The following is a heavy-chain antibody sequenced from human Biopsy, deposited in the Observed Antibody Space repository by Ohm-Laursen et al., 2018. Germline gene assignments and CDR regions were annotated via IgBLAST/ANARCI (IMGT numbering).Heavy chain of an antibody. D-gene: IGHD2-15*01. CDR1: GKTFSDYQ. Sequence: GTLSLTCTVFGKTFSDYQWSWIRQPPGKGLEWIGQINQAGTTNYNPSLKSRVSISADASKYEFSLMLTSVTAADTAVYLCGNEVHGRDYWGLGAQVTVSS. CDR3: GNEVHGRDY. CDR2: INQAGTT. J-gene: IGHJ4*02. V-gene: IGHV4-34*08.